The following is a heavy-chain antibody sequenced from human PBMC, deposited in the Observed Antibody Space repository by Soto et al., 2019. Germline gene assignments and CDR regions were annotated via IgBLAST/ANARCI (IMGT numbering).Heavy chain of an antibody. Sequence: SETLSLTCTVSGYSINSDDYWGWIRQPPGKGLEWIGSIYYSGSTYYNPSLKSRVTISVDTSKNQFSLKLSSVTAADTAVYYCARLPRGYGGSLPLDVWGQGTTVTVSS. D-gene: IGHD2-15*01. CDR3: ARLPRGYGGSLPLDV. CDR2: IYYSGST. J-gene: IGHJ6*02. CDR1: GYSINSDDY. V-gene: IGHV4-38-2*02.